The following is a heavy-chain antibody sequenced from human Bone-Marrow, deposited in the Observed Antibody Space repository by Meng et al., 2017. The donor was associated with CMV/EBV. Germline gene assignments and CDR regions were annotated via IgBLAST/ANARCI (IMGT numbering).Heavy chain of an antibody. CDR2: IRYDGSNK. CDR3: VKDPSDSYYYGMDV. V-gene: IGHV3-30*02. D-gene: IGHD3/OR15-3a*01. Sequence: GESLKISCAASGFIFSSYGMHWVRQAPGKGLEWVAFIRYDGSNKYYADSVKGRFTISRDNSKNTLYLQMISLRPEDTAVYNCVKDPSDSYYYGMDVWGQGTTVTVSS. J-gene: IGHJ6*02. CDR1: GFIFSSYG.